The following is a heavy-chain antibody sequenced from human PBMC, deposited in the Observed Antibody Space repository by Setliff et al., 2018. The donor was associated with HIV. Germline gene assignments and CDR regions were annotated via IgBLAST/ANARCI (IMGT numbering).Heavy chain of an antibody. CDR3: ARHSGGSFYNFWSGDYYYYGMDV. V-gene: IGHV4-39*07. Sequence: SETLSLTCTVSGGSISSNSYYWGWIRQPPGKGLEWIGSIYHSGRTYYNPSLKSRVTISVDTSKNQFSLKLSSVTAADTAVYYCARHSGGSFYNFWSGDYYYYGMDVWGQGTTVTVSS. J-gene: IGHJ6*02. D-gene: IGHD3-3*01. CDR1: GGSISSNSYY. CDR2: IYHSGRT.